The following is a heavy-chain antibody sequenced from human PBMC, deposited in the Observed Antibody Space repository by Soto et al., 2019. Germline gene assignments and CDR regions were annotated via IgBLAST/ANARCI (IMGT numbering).Heavy chain of an antibody. Sequence: SETLSLTCTVSGGSISSGDYYWSWIRQPPGKGLEWIGYIYYSGSTYYNPSLKSRVTISVDTSKNQFPLKLSSVTAADTAVYYCARAPRTVWFGELLHLDYWGQGTLVTVSS. CDR3: ARAPRTVWFGELLHLDY. J-gene: IGHJ4*02. D-gene: IGHD3-10*01. V-gene: IGHV4-30-4*01. CDR2: IYYSGST. CDR1: GGSISSGDYY.